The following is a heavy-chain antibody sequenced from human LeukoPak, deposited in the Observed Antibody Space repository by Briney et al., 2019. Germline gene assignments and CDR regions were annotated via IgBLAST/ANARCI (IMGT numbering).Heavy chain of an antibody. CDR2: IYYSGST. D-gene: IGHD3-22*01. V-gene: IGHV4-31*03. CDR1: GGSISSGGYY. J-gene: IGHJ1*01. CDR3: ARVGYYSDSRYFQH. Sequence: PSQTLSLTCTVSGGSISSGGYYWSWIRQHPGKGLEWIGYIYYSGSTYYNPSLKSRVTISVDTSKNQFSLKLSSVTAADTAVYYCARVGYYSDSRYFQHWGQGTLVTVSS.